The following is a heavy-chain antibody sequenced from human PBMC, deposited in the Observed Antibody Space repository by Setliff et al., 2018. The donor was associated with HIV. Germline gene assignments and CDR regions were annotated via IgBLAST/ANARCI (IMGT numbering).Heavy chain of an antibody. V-gene: IGHV3-49*03. CDR2: IRSKAYGGTT. J-gene: IGHJ2*01. D-gene: IGHD1-26*01. CDR1: GFTFSDYY. Sequence: GGSLRLSCAASGFTFSDYYMSWIRQAPGKGLEWVGFIRSKAYGGTTEYAASVKGRFTISRDDSKSIAYLQMNSLKTEDTAVYYCTRLRIVGATYWYFDLWGRGTLVTVSS. CDR3: TRLRIVGATYWYFDL.